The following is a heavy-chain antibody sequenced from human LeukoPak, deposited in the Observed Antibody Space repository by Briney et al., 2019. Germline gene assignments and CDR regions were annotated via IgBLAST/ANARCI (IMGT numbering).Heavy chain of an antibody. J-gene: IGHJ3*02. CDR3: ARHHDYHSGTLKRAFDM. Sequence: SETLSLTCTVSGGSISSDYWSWIRQPPGKGLEWIGYISNSGSTNYNPSLKSRVTISLDTSKNQFSLKLSSVTAADTAVYYCARHHDYHSGTLKRAFDMWGQGTMVTVSS. CDR2: ISNSGST. V-gene: IGHV4-59*08. D-gene: IGHD2-2*01. CDR1: GGSISSDY.